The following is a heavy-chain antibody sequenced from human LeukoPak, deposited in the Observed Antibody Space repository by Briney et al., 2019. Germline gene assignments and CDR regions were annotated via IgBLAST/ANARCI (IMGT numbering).Heavy chain of an antibody. Sequence: SETLSLTCAVYGGSFSGYYWSWIRQPPGKGLEWIGEINHSGSTNYNPSLKSRVTISVDTSKNQFSLKLSSVTAADTAVYYCARYYGSGSYYKSYYYYYMDVWGKGTTVTVSS. V-gene: IGHV4-34*01. CDR1: GGSFSGYY. CDR2: INHSGST. D-gene: IGHD3-10*01. CDR3: ARYYGSGSYYKSYYYYYMDV. J-gene: IGHJ6*03.